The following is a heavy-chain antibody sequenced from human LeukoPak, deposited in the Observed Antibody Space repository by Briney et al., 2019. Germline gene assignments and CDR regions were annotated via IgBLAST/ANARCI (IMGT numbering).Heavy chain of an antibody. Sequence: GGSLRLSCATSGFTFSNAWMNWVRQAPGKGLEWVSAISGSGGSTYYADSVKGRFTISRDNSKNTLYLQMNSLRAEDTAVYYCAKVVYSYGNYYYYGMDVWGQGTTVTVSS. V-gene: IGHV3-23*01. CDR3: AKVVYSYGNYYYYGMDV. J-gene: IGHJ6*02. CDR1: GFTFSNAW. D-gene: IGHD5-18*01. CDR2: ISGSGGST.